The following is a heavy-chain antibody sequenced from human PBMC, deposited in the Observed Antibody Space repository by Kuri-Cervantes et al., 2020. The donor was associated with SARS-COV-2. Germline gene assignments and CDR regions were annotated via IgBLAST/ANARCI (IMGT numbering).Heavy chain of an antibody. CDR2: ISHDGKNK. Sequence: SLKTSCAASGFNFSRTEMHWVRQAPGKGLEWVAVISHDGKNKKCIASGKGRFTICRDNSQNTLYLHMKSLRSEDTAMYYCAKDRVGVQDFWGQGTLVTVSS. J-gene: IGHJ4*02. V-gene: IGHV3-30*18. D-gene: IGHD2-21*01. CDR1: GFNFSRTE. CDR3: AKDRVGVQDF.